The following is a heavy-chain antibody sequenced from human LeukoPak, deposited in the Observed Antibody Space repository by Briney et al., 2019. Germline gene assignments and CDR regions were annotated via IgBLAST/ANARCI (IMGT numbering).Heavy chain of an antibody. J-gene: IGHJ4*02. CDR3: ARDDSGTYAALDY. CDR2: IYHSGSS. D-gene: IGHD1-26*01. CDR1: GGSISSSNW. Sequence: SETLSLTCAVSGGSISSSNWWSWVRQPPGKGLEWIGEIYHSGSSNYNPSLKSLVTISVDKSKNHFSLNLSSVTAADTAVYYCARDDSGTYAALDYWGQGTLVTVSS. V-gene: IGHV4-4*02.